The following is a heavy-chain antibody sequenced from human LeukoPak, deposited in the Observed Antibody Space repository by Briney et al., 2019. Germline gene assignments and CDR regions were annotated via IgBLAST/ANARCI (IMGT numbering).Heavy chain of an antibody. CDR3: AKENLTSLFDY. CDR1: GFTFSSYG. Sequence: GGSLRLSCAASGFTFSSYGMHWVRQAPGKRLEWVAFIRYDGSNKYYADSVKGRFTISRDNSKNTLYLQMNSLRAEDTAVYYCAKENLTSLFDYWGQGTLVTVSS. CDR2: IRYDGSNK. J-gene: IGHJ4*02. V-gene: IGHV3-30*02. D-gene: IGHD3-9*01.